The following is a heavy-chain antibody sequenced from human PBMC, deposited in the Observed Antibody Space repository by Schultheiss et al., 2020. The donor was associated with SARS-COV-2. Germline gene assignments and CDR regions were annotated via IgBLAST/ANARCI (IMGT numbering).Heavy chain of an antibody. CDR3: ARGSPYCSSTSCYFDY. CDR1: GFTFSSYG. CDR2: IWYDGSNK. J-gene: IGHJ4*02. V-gene: IGHV3-33*01. D-gene: IGHD2-2*01. Sequence: GGSLRLSCAASGFTFSSYGMHWVRQDPGKGLEWVAVIWYDGSNKYYADSVKGRFTIFRDNSKNTLYLQMNSLRAEDTAVYYCARGSPYCSSTSCYFDYWGQGTLVTVSS.